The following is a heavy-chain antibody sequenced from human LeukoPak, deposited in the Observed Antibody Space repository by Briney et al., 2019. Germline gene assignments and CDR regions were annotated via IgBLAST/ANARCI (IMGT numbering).Heavy chain of an antibody. D-gene: IGHD3-3*01. J-gene: IGHJ4*02. CDR3: ARGLNNDFWSGYYVGYFDY. CDR1: GGSFSGYY. CDR2: INHSGST. V-gene: IGHV4-34*01. Sequence: SETLSLTCAVYGGSFSGYYWSWIRQPPGKGLEWIGEINHSGSTNYNPSLKSRVTISVDTSKNQFSLKLSSVTAADTAVYYCARGLNNDFWSGYYVGYFDYWGQGTLVTVSS.